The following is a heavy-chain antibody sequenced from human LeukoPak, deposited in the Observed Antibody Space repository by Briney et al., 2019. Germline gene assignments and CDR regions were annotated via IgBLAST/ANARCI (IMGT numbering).Heavy chain of an antibody. CDR3: ARRGVVAGLFDY. V-gene: IGHV4-39*01. J-gene: IGHJ4*02. CDR2: IYYSGST. CDR1: GGSISSSSYY. D-gene: IGHD3-10*01. Sequence: PSETLSLTCTVSGGSISSSSYYWGWIRQPPGKGLEWIGSIYYSGSTYYNPSLKSRVTISVDTSKNQFSLKLSSVTAADTAVYYCARRGVVAGLFDYWGQGTLVTVSS.